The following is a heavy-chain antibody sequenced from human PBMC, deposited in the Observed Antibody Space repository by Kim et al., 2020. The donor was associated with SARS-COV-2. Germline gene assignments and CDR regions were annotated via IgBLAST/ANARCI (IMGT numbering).Heavy chain of an antibody. CDR1: GGSISSSTYY. V-gene: IGHV4-39*01. CDR3: ARYYSRTSDFYVLDHFDY. J-gene: IGHJ4*02. CDR2: IYYSGST. D-gene: IGHD3-3*01. Sequence: SETLSLTCTVSGGSISSSTYYWGWIRQPPGKGLEWIGSIYYSGSTYYNPSLKSRVTISVDTSKNQFSLKLSSVTAADTTVYFCARYYSRTSDFYVLDHFDYWGQGTLVTVSS.